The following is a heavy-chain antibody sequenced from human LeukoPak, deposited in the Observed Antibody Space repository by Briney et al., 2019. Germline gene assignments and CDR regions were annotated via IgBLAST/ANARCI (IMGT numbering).Heavy chain of an antibody. CDR3: ASIAAADTGVSFDY. V-gene: IGHV3-21*01. CDR1: GFTFSSYA. CDR2: ISSSSSYI. Sequence: PGGSLRLSCAASGFTFSSYAMHWVRQAPGKGLEWVSSISSSSSYIYYADSVKGRFTISRDNAKNSLYLQMNSLRVEDTAVYYCASIAAADTGVSFDYWGQGTLVTVSS. J-gene: IGHJ4*02. D-gene: IGHD6-13*01.